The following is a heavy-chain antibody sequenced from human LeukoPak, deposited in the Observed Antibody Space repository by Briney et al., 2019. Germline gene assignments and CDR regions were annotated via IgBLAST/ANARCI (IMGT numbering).Heavy chain of an antibody. J-gene: IGHJ4*02. CDR3: ARDWGMTVADPNFDY. D-gene: IGHD6-19*01. V-gene: IGHV3-21*06. Sequence: SVKGRFTISRDSDKNSLYLQVNSLRAEDTAVYYCARDWGMTVADPNFDYWGQGTLVTVSA.